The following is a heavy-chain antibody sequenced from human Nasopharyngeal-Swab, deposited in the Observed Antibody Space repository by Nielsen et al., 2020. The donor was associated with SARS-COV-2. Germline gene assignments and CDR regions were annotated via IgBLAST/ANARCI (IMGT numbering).Heavy chain of an antibody. CDR1: GFTFSSYA. CDR2: ISGSGYNT. V-gene: IGHV3-23*01. D-gene: IGHD6-13*01. J-gene: IGHJ4*02. CDR3: AKDARMAAAGTRYY. Sequence: GGSLRLSCAASGFTFSSYAMSWVRQAPGKGLEWVSAISGSGYNTDYADSVKGRFTISRANSKNTLYLQMTSLRGEDTAVYYCAKDARMAAAGTRYYWGQGILVTVSS.